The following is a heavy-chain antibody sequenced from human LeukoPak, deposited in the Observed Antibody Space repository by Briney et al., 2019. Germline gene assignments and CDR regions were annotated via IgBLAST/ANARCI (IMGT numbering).Heavy chain of an antibody. CDR1: GFTFSRHG. D-gene: IGHD3-3*01. V-gene: IGHV3-30*03. Sequence: PGGSLRLSCAPSGFTFSRHGMHWVRQAPGKGLEWVAIMSNDGSRKYYAHSVEGRFTISRDNSKNTLYLQMDSLRAEDTAVYYCARDRAWNYFDYWGQGTLVTVSS. J-gene: IGHJ4*02. CDR2: MSNDGSRK. CDR3: ARDRAWNYFDY.